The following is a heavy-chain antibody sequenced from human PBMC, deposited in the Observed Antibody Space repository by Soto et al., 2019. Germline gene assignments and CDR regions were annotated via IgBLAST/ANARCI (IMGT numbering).Heavy chain of an antibody. CDR1: GFTFSSYA. Sequence: EVQLLESGGGLVQPGGSLRLSCAASGFTFSSYAMSWVRQAPGKGLEWVSSISGSGGSTYHADSVKGRFTISRDNSKNTLYLQMNSLRAEDTAVYYCAKDQRGFSSTARIDYWGQGPLVTLSS. D-gene: IGHD6-13*01. J-gene: IGHJ4*02. CDR3: AKDQRGFSSTARIDY. CDR2: ISGSGGST. V-gene: IGHV3-23*01.